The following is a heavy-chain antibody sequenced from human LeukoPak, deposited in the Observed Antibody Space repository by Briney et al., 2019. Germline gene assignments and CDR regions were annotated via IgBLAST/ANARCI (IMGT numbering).Heavy chain of an antibody. D-gene: IGHD4-11*01. V-gene: IGHV3-30*02. CDR2: IRYDGSNK. CDR1: GFTFSSYG. Sequence: GGSLRLSCAASGFTFSSYGMHWVRQAPGKGLEWVAFIRYDGSNKYYADSVKGRFTISRDNSKNTLYLQMNSLRAEDTAVYYCAKAWVAGSMPTVTTGGAFDLWGQGTMVTVSS. J-gene: IGHJ3*01. CDR3: AKAWVAGSMPTVTTGGAFDL.